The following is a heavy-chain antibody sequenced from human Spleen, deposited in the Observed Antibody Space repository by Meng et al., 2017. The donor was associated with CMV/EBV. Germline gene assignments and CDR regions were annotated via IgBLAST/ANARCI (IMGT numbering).Heavy chain of an antibody. Sequence: GSLRLSCTVSGGSIRKFYWSWIRQPPGMGLEWIGSIYYSGTTNYNPSLMSRVTISVDTSKNQFSLRLSSVTAADTAVYFCARKGQLVGGGFDIWGQETMVTVSS. CDR2: IYYSGTT. J-gene: IGHJ3*02. CDR1: GGSIRKFY. CDR3: ARKGQLVGGGFDI. V-gene: IGHV4-59*01. D-gene: IGHD6-13*01.